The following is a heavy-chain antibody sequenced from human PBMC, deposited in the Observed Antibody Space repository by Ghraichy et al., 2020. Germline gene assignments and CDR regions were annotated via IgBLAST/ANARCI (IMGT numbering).Heavy chain of an antibody. D-gene: IGHD6-6*01. J-gene: IGHJ6*02. CDR1: GFTFSSYW. V-gene: IGHV3-7*01. Sequence: GGSLRLSCAASGFTFSSYWMSWVRQAPGKGLEWVANIKQDGSEKYYVDSVKGRFTISRDNAKNSLYLQMNSLRAEDTAVYYCARDLGSSSLHYGMDVWCQGTTVTVSS. CDR2: IKQDGSEK. CDR3: ARDLGSSSLHYGMDV.